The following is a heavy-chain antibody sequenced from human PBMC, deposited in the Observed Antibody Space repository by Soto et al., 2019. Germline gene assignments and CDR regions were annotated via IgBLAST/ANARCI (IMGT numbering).Heavy chain of an antibody. CDR1: GFTVSSNY. CDR3: TKDTFGERDS. CDR2: IYSGGST. V-gene: IGHV3-53*01. D-gene: IGHD3-10*01. Sequence: GGSLRLSCAVSGFTVSSNYMSWVRQAPGKWLEWVSLIYSGGSTHYADSVKGRFTISRDNSKNTLYLQMNSLRGEDTAMYYCTKDTFGERDSWGQGXLVTVSS. J-gene: IGHJ4*02.